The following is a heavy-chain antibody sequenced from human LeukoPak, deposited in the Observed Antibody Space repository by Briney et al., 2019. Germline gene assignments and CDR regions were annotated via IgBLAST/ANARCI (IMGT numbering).Heavy chain of an antibody. CDR2: IYPDDSDT. D-gene: IGHD3-10*01. CDR1: GYSFSTYW. V-gene: IGHV5-51*01. Sequence: GESLKISCQGSGYSFSTYWIGWVRQLPGEGLEWMGVIYPDDSDTRYSPSFQGRATISADRSIRTAHLQWTSLKASDTAMYYCARQRGSSGTINWLDPWGQGTLVTVSS. J-gene: IGHJ5*02. CDR3: ARQRGSSGTINWLDP.